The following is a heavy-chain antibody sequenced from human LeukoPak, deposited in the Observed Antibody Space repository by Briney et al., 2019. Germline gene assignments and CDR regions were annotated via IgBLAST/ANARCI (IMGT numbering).Heavy chain of an antibody. CDR2: INPNSGAT. Sequence: AXVKVSCKASGYTFTGYYVHWVRQAPGQGLEWMGRINPNSGATNYAQNFQGRVTMTRDTSISTAYMELRSLRSDDTAVYYCARDGGGITFGGVIVRPDYWGQGTLVTVSS. V-gene: IGHV1-2*06. CDR3: ARDGGGITFGGVIVRPDY. J-gene: IGHJ4*02. D-gene: IGHD3-16*02. CDR1: GYTFTGYY.